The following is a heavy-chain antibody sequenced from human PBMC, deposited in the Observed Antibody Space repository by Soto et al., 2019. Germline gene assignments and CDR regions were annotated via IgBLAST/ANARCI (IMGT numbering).Heavy chain of an antibody. J-gene: IGHJ6*02. D-gene: IGHD6-19*01. CDR3: ARGRPHSSGWYCDGMDV. Sequence: GESLKISCKGSGYSFTSYWFGWVRQLAGEGLEWMGIIYPGDSDTRYSPSFQGQVTISADKSISTAYLQWSSLKASDTAMYYCARGRPHSSGWYCDGMDVWGQGTTVTVSS. V-gene: IGHV5-51*01. CDR1: GYSFTSYW. CDR2: IYPGDSDT.